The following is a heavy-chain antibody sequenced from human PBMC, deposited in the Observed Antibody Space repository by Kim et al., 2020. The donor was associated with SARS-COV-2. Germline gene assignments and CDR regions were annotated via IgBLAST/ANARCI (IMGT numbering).Heavy chain of an antibody. J-gene: IGHJ3*02. CDR3: AREDYGRNSAAFDI. V-gene: IGHV3-66*01. CDR2: IYSGGST. Sequence: GGSLRLSCAASGFTVSSNYMSWVRQAPGKGLEWVSVIYSGGSTYYADSVKGRFTISRDNSKNTLYLQMNSLRAEDTAVYYCAREDYGRNSAAFDIWGQETLLPFSS. D-gene: IGHD4-17*01. CDR1: GFTVSSNY.